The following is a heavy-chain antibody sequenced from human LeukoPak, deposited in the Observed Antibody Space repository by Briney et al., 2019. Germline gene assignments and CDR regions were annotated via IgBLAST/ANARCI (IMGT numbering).Heavy chain of an antibody. CDR2: INPDSGGT. J-gene: IGHJ5*02. CDR3: ARDGDRSSRFLRNWFDP. D-gene: IGHD6-13*01. V-gene: IGHV1-2*02. CDR1: GYTFTAYY. Sequence: ASVKVSCKASGYTFTAYYMNWVRQAPGQGLEWMGWINPDSGGTNYAQNFQGRVTMTRDTSISTAYMELSSLRSDDTAVYFCARDGDRSSRFLRNWFDPWGQGTLVTVSS.